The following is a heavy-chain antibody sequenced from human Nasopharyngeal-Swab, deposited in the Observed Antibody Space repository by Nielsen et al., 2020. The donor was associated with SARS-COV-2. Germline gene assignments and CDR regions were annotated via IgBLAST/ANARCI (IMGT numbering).Heavy chain of an antibody. CDR1: GGSISSYY. Sequence: GSLRLSCTVSGGSISSYYWSWIRQPPGKRLEWIGYTYYSGSTNYNPSLKSRVTISVDTSKNQFSLKLSSVTAADTAVYYCARHVSTTIFGVVIISYFDYWGQGTLVTVSS. CDR2: TYYSGST. D-gene: IGHD3-3*01. J-gene: IGHJ4*02. V-gene: IGHV4-59*08. CDR3: ARHVSTTIFGVVIISYFDY.